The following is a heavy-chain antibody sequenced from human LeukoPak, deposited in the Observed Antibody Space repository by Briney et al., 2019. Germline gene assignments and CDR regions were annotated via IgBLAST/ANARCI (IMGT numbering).Heavy chain of an antibody. V-gene: IGHV4-30-2*01. CDR1: GGSISSGGYY. Sequence: SQTLSLTCTVSGGSISSGGYYWSWIRQPPGKGLEWIGYIYHSGSTYYNPSLKSRVTISVDRSKNQFSLKLSSVTAADTAVYYCARGLGWGGSGSYQGYYYYGMDVWGQGTTVTVSS. CDR2: IYHSGST. CDR3: ARGLGWGGSGSYQGYYYYGMDV. D-gene: IGHD3-10*01. J-gene: IGHJ6*02.